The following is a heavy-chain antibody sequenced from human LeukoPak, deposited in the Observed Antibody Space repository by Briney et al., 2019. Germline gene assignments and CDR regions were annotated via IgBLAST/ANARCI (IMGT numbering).Heavy chain of an antibody. Sequence: PGRSLRLSCAASGFTFDDYAMHWVRQAPGKGLEWVSGISWNSGSIGYADSVKGRFTISRDNAKNSLYLQMNSLRAEDTALYYCAKGTRYYYDSSGYYDYWGREPWSPSPQ. J-gene: IGHJ4*02. V-gene: IGHV3-9*01. CDR1: GFTFDDYA. CDR3: AKGTRYYYDSSGYYDY. CDR2: ISWNSGSI. D-gene: IGHD3-22*01.